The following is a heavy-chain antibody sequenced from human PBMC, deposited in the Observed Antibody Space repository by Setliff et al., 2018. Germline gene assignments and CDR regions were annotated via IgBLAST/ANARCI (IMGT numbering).Heavy chain of an antibody. V-gene: IGHV4-39*07. CDR1: GGSISSMSYY. J-gene: IGHJ4*02. CDR2: MYHSGST. D-gene: IGHD1-26*01. CDR3: ARDNPIVGATDY. Sequence: SETLSLTCTVSGGSISSMSYYWGWIRQPPGKGLEWIGSMYHSGSTYYSPSLESRVTISVDMSKNQFSLNLSSVTAADTAVYFCARDNPIVGATDYWGQGILVTVSS.